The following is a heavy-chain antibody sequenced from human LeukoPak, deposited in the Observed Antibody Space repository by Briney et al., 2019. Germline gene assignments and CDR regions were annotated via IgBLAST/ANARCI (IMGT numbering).Heavy chain of an antibody. CDR2: ISGSGGST. J-gene: IGHJ4*02. CDR3: AKTRWYGNNPFDC. CDR1: GFTFSSYA. D-gene: IGHD1/OR15-1a*01. Sequence: GGSLRLSCAASGFTFSSYAMSWVRQAPGRGLEWVSAISGSGGSTYYADSVKGRFTISRDNSKNTLYLQMNSLRAEDTAVYYCAKTRWYGNNPFDCWGQGTLVTVSS. V-gene: IGHV3-23*01.